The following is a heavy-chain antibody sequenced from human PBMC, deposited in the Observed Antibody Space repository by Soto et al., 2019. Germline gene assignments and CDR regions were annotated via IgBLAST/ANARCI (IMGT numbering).Heavy chain of an antibody. J-gene: IGHJ4*02. CDR3: ARVPEVAAPFDY. CDR2: ISYDGSNK. CDR1: GFTFSSYA. D-gene: IGHD1-26*01. V-gene: IGHV3-30-3*01. Sequence: GGSLRLSCAASGFTFSSYAMHWVRQAPGKGLGWVAVISYDGSNKYYADSVKGRFTISRDNSKNTLYLQMNSLRAEDTAVYYCARVPEVAAPFDYWGQGTLVTVSS.